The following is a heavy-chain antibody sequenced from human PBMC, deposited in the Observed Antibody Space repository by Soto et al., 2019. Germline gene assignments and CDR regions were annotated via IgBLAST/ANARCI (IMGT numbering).Heavy chain of an antibody. V-gene: IGHV3-66*01. CDR2: VYSGGST. D-gene: IGHD3-3*02. CDR1: GFTVSSNY. Sequence: EVQLVESGGGLVQPGGSLRLSCAASGFTVSSNYMSWVRQAPGKGLEWVSIVYSGGSTSYADSVKGRFTISRDNSKNTLYLQMNSLGAEDTAVYYCARGTESPFVDYFDYWGQGALVTVSS. CDR3: ARGTESPFVDYFDY. J-gene: IGHJ4*02.